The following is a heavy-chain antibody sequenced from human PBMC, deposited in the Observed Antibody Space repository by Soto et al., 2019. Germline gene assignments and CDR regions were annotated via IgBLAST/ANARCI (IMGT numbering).Heavy chain of an antibody. CDR2: IDYSGNT. Sequence: SETLSLTCTVSGDSITNSDYYWNWIRQSPGKGLEWIASIDYSGNTYYNPSLKSRVVISADTSKNLFSLKLRSVTAADTALYFCARDGTYYYGFDVWGQGTTVTVS. CDR1: GDSITNSDYY. J-gene: IGHJ6*02. CDR3: ARDGTYYYGFDV. V-gene: IGHV4-30-4*01.